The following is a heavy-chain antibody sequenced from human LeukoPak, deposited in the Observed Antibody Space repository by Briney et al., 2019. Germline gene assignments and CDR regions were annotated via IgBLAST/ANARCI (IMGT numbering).Heavy chain of an antibody. Sequence: GESLKISCKGSGYSFTSYWIGWVRQMPGKGLEWMGIIYPGDSDTRYSPSFQGQVTISADKSISTAYLQWSSLSASHTAMYYCARRVSTLDYDFWSGSMEVWGQGTTVTVSS. CDR3: ARRVSTLDYDFWSGSMEV. J-gene: IGHJ6*02. CDR1: GYSFTSYW. V-gene: IGHV5-51*01. D-gene: IGHD3-3*01. CDR2: IYPGDSDT.